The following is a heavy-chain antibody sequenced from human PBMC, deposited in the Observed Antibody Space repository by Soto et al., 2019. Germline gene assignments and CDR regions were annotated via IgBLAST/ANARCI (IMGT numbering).Heavy chain of an antibody. CDR3: AGSMSVDTVFVYGAEEYAFDI. J-gene: IGHJ6*04. Sequence: ASVKVSCKASGYTFTSYDINWVRQATGQGLEWMGWMNPNTGNTGYAQKFQGRVTMTRNTSISTAYMEQSSLRSEDTAVYNCAGSMSVDTVFVYGAEEYAFDICGKGTTVTVSS. D-gene: IGHD4-17*01. V-gene: IGHV1-8*01. CDR1: GYTFTSYD. CDR2: MNPNTGNT.